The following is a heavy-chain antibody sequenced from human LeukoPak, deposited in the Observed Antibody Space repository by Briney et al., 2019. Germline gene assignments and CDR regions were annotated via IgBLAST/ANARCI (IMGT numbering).Heavy chain of an antibody. J-gene: IGHJ4*02. CDR2: IYYSGST. CDR1: GGSISSSSYY. D-gene: IGHD3-22*01. V-gene: IGHV4-39*07. CDR3: ARPGPNDYYDSSAFDY. Sequence: SETLSLTCTVSGGSISSSSYYWGWFRQPPGKGLEWIGSIYYSGSTYYNPSLKSRVTISVDTSKNQFSLKLSSVTAADTAVYYCARPGPNDYYDSSAFDYWGQGTLVTVSS.